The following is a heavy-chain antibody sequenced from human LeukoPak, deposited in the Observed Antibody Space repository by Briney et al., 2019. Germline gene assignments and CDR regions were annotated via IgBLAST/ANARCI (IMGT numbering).Heavy chain of an antibody. J-gene: IGHJ5*01. V-gene: IGHV4-31*03. Sequence: PSETLSLTCTVSGDSISGGDCNWSWIRQHPGKGLEWMAYIYYSGNTYYNSSLQSRGTISIDTSQNQFSLKLSSVTAADTAVYYCARGGPTRYSYSFDSWGQGTLVTVSS. D-gene: IGHD1-1*01. CDR3: ARGGPTRYSYSFDS. CDR1: GDSISGGDCN. CDR2: IYYSGNT.